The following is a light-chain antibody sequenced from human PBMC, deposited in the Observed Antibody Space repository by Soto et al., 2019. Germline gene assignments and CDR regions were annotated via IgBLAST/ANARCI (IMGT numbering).Light chain of an antibody. CDR2: VNT. CDR3: QSYDDSLSAFV. CDR1: SSNIGAIYG. Sequence: SALTQPPSVSGAPGQRVTISCTRSSSNIGAIYGVHWYQQLPGTAPKLLIYVNTNRPSGVPDRFSASKSGTSASLAITGLQAEDEADYYCQSYDDSLSAFVFGTGTKVTVL. V-gene: IGLV1-40*01. J-gene: IGLJ1*01.